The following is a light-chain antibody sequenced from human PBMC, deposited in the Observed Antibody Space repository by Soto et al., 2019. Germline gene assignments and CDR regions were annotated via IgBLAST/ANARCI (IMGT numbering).Light chain of an antibody. CDR2: EVS. J-gene: IGLJ3*02. CDR1: SSDVGSYNL. V-gene: IGLV2-23*02. CDR3: CSYAGSSTFRV. Sequence: QSALTQPASVSGSPGQSITISCTGTSSDVGSYNLVSWYQQHPGKAPKLMIYEVSKRPSGVSNRFSGSKSGNTASLTISGLQAEDEADYHCCSYAGSSTFRVFGGGTKLTVL.